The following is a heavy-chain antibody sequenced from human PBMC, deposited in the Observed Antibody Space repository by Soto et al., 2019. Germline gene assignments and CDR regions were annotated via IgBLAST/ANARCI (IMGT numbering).Heavy chain of an antibody. CDR2: ISTYNGNT. Sequence: QVQLVQSGAEVKKPGASVKVSCKASGYTFITYGVSWVRQAPGQGLDWLGWISTYNGNTRYAERLQGRVTMTTDTTTNTAYMELRNLRSDDTAVYCGARGPTDYYDNSANYFLDYWGQGTLVTVSS. V-gene: IGHV1-18*01. J-gene: IGHJ4*02. CDR1: GYTFITYG. D-gene: IGHD3-22*01. CDR3: ARGPTDYYDNSANYFLDY.